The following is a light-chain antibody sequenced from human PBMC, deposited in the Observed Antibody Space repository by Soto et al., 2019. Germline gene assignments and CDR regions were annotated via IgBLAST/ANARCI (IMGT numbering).Light chain of an antibody. CDR1: SSDIGAYDY. V-gene: IGLV2-14*01. Sequence: HSVLTQPASVSGSPGQSITMSCSVTSSDIGAYDYVSWYQQHPGRAPKLIIFEVGDRPSGVSNRFSGSKSGYTASLTISGLQAEDEADYYCSSHTSTSTWVFGAGTKVTVL. CDR2: EVG. J-gene: IGLJ3*02. CDR3: SSHTSTSTWV.